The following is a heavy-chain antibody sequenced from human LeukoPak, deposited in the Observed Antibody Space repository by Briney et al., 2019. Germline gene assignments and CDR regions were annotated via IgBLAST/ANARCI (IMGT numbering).Heavy chain of an antibody. CDR1: GFTVSSNY. CDR2: IYSGGST. D-gene: IGHD2-15*01. CDR3: ASYCSGGSCSRFDP. J-gene: IGHJ5*02. Sequence: GGSLRLSCAASGFTVSSNYMSWVRQAPGKGLEWVSVIYSGGSTYYADSVKGRFTISRDNSKNTLYLQMNSLRAEDTAVYYCASYCSGGSCSRFDPWGQGTLVTVSS. V-gene: IGHV3-53*01.